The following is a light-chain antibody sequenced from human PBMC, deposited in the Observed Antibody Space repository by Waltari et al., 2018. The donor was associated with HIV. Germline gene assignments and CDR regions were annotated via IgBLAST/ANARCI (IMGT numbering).Light chain of an antibody. CDR3: QQYGSSPVR. J-gene: IGKJ2*03. V-gene: IGKV3-20*01. CDR2: GAS. Sequence: EIVLTQSPGTLSLSPGERATLSCRASQSVSSSYLAWYQQKPGQAPRLLIYGASSRATGIPDRFSGSGSGTDFTLTISRLEPEDFAVYYCQQYGSSPVRFVQGTKLEIK. CDR1: QSVSSSY.